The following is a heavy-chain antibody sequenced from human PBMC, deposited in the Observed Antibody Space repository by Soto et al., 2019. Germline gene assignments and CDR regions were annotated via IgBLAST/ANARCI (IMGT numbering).Heavy chain of an antibody. CDR3: ARGDYFDRRFDY. Sequence: VQLVESGGGLVEPGGSLRLSCVASGFTFSSYWMSWVRQPPGKGLEWVATIKQDESEKYYVDSVKGRFTVSRDNAKNSLYLQMNTLRAEDTAVYYCARGDYFDRRFDYWGQGALVTVSS. D-gene: IGHD3-22*01. J-gene: IGHJ4*02. CDR2: IKQDESEK. CDR1: GFTFSSYW. V-gene: IGHV3-7*03.